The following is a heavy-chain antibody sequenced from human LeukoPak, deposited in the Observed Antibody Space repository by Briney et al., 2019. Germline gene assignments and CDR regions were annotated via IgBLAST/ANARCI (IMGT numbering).Heavy chain of an antibody. CDR3: AKSKPTYDFWSGYYYFDY. D-gene: IGHD3-3*01. J-gene: IGHJ4*02. V-gene: IGHV3-23*01. CDR2: ISGSGGST. Sequence: GGSLRLSCAASGFTFSSYAMSWVRQAPGKGLEWVSAISGSGGSTYYADSVKGRFTISRDNSKNTLYLQMNSLRAEDTAVYYCAKSKPTYDFWSGYYYFDYRGQGTLVTVSS. CDR1: GFTFSSYA.